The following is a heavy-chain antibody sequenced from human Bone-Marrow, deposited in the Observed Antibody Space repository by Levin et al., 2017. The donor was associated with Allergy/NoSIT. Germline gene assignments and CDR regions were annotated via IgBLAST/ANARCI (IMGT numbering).Heavy chain of an antibody. V-gene: IGHV5-51*01. J-gene: IGHJ6*02. CDR2: IYPGDSDT. Sequence: TGGSLRLSCKASGYSFTGYWIAWVRQMPGKGLEWMGIIYPGDSDTRYSPSFQGQVTISADRSISTAYLQWSSLRASDSATYYCARHGHCSGDACYGMDVWGQGTTVTVSS. CDR1: GYSFTGYW. D-gene: IGHD2-15*01. CDR3: ARHGHCSGDACYGMDV.